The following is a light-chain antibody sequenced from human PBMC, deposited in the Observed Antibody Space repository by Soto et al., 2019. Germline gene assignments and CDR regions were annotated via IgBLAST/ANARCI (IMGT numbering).Light chain of an antibody. V-gene: IGKV3-20*01. Sequence: ETVLTQSPGTLSLSPGERATLSCRASQSVSSNYLVSYQQKPGQAPRLLISGVSTRATGIPDRFSGSGSGTDFTLTISRLEPEDVAVYYCQQYAPSPAITFGQGTRVEIK. CDR3: QQYAPSPAIT. J-gene: IGKJ5*01. CDR2: GVS. CDR1: QSVSSNY.